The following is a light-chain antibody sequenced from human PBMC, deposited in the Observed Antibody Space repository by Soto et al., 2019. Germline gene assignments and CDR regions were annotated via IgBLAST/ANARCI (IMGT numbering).Light chain of an antibody. CDR3: QQRSNWPPMYT. CDR1: QSVSSY. V-gene: IGKV3-11*01. Sequence: EIVLTQSPATLSLSPGERATLSCRASQSVSSYLAWYQQKPGQAPRLLIYDASIRATGIPARFSGSGSGTDFTLTISSLEPEAFAVYYCQQRSNWPPMYTFGQGTKLEIK. CDR2: DAS. J-gene: IGKJ2*01.